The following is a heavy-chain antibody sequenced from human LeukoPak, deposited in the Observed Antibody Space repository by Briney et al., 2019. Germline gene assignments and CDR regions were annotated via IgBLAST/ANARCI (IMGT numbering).Heavy chain of an antibody. Sequence: SETLSLTCTVSGGSISSYYWSWIRQPPGKGREGVGYIYYSGSTNYQPSLKRRVTISVDTSKNQFSLKLSSVTAADTAVYYCARGGYSSGWYDWFDPWGQGTLVTVSS. D-gene: IGHD6-19*01. J-gene: IGHJ5*02. CDR1: GGSISSYY. CDR3: ARGGYSSGWYDWFDP. CDR2: IYYSGST. V-gene: IGHV4-59*01.